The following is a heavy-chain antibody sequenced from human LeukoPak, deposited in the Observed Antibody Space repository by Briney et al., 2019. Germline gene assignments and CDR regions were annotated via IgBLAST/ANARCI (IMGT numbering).Heavy chain of an antibody. Sequence: GGSLRLSCAASGFTFSSYDMNWVRQAPGKGPEWVSYISSRGTTMYYADSVKGRFTISRDNAKKSLDLQMNSLRAEDTAVYYCAREFYSYGYEAMSYYYYYMDVWGKGTTVTISS. J-gene: IGHJ6*03. D-gene: IGHD5-18*01. CDR1: GFTFSSYD. CDR3: AREFYSYGYEAMSYYYYYMDV. CDR2: ISSRGTTM. V-gene: IGHV3-48*01.